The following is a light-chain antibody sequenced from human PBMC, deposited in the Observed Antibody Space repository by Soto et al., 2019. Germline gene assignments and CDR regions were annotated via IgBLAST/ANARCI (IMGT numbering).Light chain of an antibody. J-gene: IGKJ1*01. CDR3: LQDYGDSWT. CDR1: QSISSY. Sequence: DIQMTQSPSSLSASVLDIVTITFLASQSISSYLNWYQQKPGQAPKLLIYAASNLYTGVPSRFSGSRSGTEFTLTISSLQPEDFASYYCLQDYGDSWTFGQGTKVDI. CDR2: AAS. V-gene: IGKV1-39*01.